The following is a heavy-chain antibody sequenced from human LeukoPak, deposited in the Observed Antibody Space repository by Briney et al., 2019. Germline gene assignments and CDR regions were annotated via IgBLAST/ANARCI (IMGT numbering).Heavy chain of an antibody. J-gene: IGHJ4*02. CDR3: AKEKGFSSGWEHFDY. Sequence: GGSLRLSCAASGFTFSSYAMSWLRQAQGKGLEWVSAITSSGTSTYYAVSVKVRFTISRDNYKNTLYLQMNSLRAEDTAVYYCAKEKGFSSGWEHFDYWGQGTLVTVSS. CDR1: GFTFSSYA. CDR2: ITSSGTST. V-gene: IGHV3-23*01. D-gene: IGHD6-19*01.